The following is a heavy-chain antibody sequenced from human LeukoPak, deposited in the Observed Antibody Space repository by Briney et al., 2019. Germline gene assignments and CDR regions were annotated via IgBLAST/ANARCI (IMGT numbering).Heavy chain of an antibody. CDR2: IYYSGNT. CDR3: AGGGGWFDS. D-gene: IGHD3-10*01. V-gene: IGHV4-39*07. CDR1: GGSISSGSYY. Sequence: SETLSLTCTVSGGSISSGSYYWGWIRQPPGKGLEWIGSIYYSGNTYYNPSLKSRVTISVDTSRNQFSLRLSSVTAADTAVYYSAGGGGWFDSWGQGTLVTVSS. J-gene: IGHJ5*01.